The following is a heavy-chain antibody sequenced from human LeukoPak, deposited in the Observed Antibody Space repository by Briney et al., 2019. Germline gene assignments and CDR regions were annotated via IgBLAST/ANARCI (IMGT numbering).Heavy chain of an antibody. Sequence: GSLRLSCAASGFTFDDYGMSWIRQPAGKGLEWIGRIYTSGSTNYNPSLKSRVTISVDTSKNQFSLKLSSVTVADTAVYYCARDRITMVRGVITEYYFDYWGQGTLVTVSS. V-gene: IGHV4-4*07. CDR2: IYTSGST. D-gene: IGHD3-10*01. J-gene: IGHJ4*02. CDR1: GFTFDDYG. CDR3: ARDRITMVRGVITEYYFDY.